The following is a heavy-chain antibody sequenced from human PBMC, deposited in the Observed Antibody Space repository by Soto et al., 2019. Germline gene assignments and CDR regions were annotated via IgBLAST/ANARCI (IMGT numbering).Heavy chain of an antibody. J-gene: IGHJ6*02. CDR2: ISAYNGNT. V-gene: IGHV1-18*01. Sequence: QVQLVQSGAEVKKPGASVKVSCKASGYTFTSYGISWVRQAPGQGLEWMGWISAYNGNTNYAQKLQGRVTMTTDTSTSTAYMELRSLRSDDTAVYYCARVITGYYDSSGPSKFGMDVWGQGTTVTVSS. CDR3: ARVITGYYDSSGPSKFGMDV. D-gene: IGHD3-22*01. CDR1: GYTFTSYG.